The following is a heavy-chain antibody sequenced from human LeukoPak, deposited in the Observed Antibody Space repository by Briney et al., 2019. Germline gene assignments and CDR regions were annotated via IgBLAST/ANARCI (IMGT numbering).Heavy chain of an antibody. D-gene: IGHD6-19*01. Sequence: SETLSLTCTVSGGSISSYYWSWIRQSPGKGLEWIGNIYYSGSTNYNPSLKSRVTISVDTSKNQFSLKLSSVTAADTAVYYCARGTGWYWAFDIWGQGTMVTVSS. CDR1: GGSISSYY. V-gene: IGHV4-59*01. CDR2: IYYSGST. J-gene: IGHJ3*02. CDR3: ARGTGWYWAFDI.